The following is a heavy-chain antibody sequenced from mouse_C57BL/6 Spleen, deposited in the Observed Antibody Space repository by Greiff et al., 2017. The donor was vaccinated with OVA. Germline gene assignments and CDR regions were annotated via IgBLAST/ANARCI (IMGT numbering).Heavy chain of an antibody. V-gene: IGHV1-59*01. J-gene: IGHJ3*01. CDR1: GYTFTSYW. CDR3: ARGGDFAWFAY. CDR2: IDPSDSYT. Sequence: QVQLQQPGAELVRPGTSVKLSCKASGYTFTSYWMHWVKQRPGQGLEWIGVIDPSDSYTNYNQKFKGKATLTVDTSSSTAYMQLSSLTSEDSADYYCARGGDFAWFAYWGQGTLVTVSA.